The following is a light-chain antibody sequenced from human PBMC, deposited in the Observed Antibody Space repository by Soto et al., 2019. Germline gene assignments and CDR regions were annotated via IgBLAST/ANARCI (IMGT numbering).Light chain of an antibody. J-gene: IGKJ2*01. CDR1: QTITNK. V-gene: IGKV1-39*01. CDR3: QQIFTSPYT. CDR2: DAS. Sequence: DIQMTQTPSSLSASVGDRVTIICRASQTITNKLNWYRQKPGKVPKLLIYDASTLQSGVPSRFSGSGSGTEFSLTISSLQPEDLAVYYCQQIFTSPYTFGQGTKLEI.